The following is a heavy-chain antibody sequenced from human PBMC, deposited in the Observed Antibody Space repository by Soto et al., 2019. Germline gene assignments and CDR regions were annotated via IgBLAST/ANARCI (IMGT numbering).Heavy chain of an antibody. CDR3: TRLEYCSGGSCSYYMDV. CDR1: GFTFSGSA. D-gene: IGHD2-15*01. CDR2: IRSKANSYAT. J-gene: IGHJ6*03. V-gene: IGHV3-73*01. Sequence: GGSLRLSCAASGFTFSGSAMHWVRQASGKGLEWVGRIRSKANSYATAYAASVKGRFTISRDDSKNTAYLQMNSLKTEDTAVDYCTRLEYCSGGSCSYYMDVWGKGTTVTVSS.